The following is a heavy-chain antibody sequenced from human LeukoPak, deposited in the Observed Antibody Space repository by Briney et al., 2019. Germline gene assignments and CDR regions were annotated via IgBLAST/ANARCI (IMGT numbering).Heavy chain of an antibody. D-gene: IGHD3-16*02. CDR2: IYYSGST. Sequence: SETLSLTCTVSGGSISSYYWSWIRQPPGKGLEWIGYIYYSGSTNYNPSLKSRVTISVDTSKNQFSLKLNSVTAADTAVYYCARVVWGSYRYANWGQGTLVTVSS. CDR3: ARVVWGSYRYAN. V-gene: IGHV4-59*01. J-gene: IGHJ4*02. CDR1: GGSISSYY.